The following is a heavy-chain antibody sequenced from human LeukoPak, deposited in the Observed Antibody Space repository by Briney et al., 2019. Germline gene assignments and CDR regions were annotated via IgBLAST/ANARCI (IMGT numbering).Heavy chain of an antibody. V-gene: IGHV3-30*18. D-gene: IGHD3-10*01. CDR3: AKNKGSYQYNYYGMEV. CDR1: GFTFSTYG. J-gene: IGHJ6*02. CDR2: LSYDGYND. Sequence: GGSLRLSCAASGFTFSTYGMNWVRQAPGKGLEWVAALSYDGYNDHYADSVRGRFTISRDNSKNMLFLQMNNLRVEDTAMYYCAKNKGSYQYNYYGMEVWGQGTTVSVSS.